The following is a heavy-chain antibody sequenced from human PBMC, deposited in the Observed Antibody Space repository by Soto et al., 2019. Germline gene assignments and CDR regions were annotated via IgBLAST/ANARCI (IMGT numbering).Heavy chain of an antibody. CDR1: GFTFTSSA. Sequence: SVKVSCKASGFTFTSSAVQWVRQARGQRLEWIGWIVVGSGNTNYAQKFQERVTITRDMSTSTAYMELSSLRSEDTAVYYCAAVGRLGARPYYYYYDMDVWGQGTTVT. CDR2: IVVGSGNT. J-gene: IGHJ6*02. V-gene: IGHV1-58*01. CDR3: AAVGRLGARPYYYYYDMDV. D-gene: IGHD1-26*01.